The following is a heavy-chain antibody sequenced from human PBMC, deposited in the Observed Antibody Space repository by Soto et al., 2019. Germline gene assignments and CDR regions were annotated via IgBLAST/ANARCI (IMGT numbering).Heavy chain of an antibody. CDR3: VREAYIGYGHAIDH. CDR1: GVTISTYY. CDR2: NYHSGTN. Sequence: ASETLSLTCAVSGVTISTYYWSWIRQPPGKGLEWIGYNYHSGTNNYNPSLKSRVTISVDTSKNQFSLRLTSVTAADTAIYYCVREAYIGYGHAIDHWGQGILVTVSS. J-gene: IGHJ4*02. D-gene: IGHD5-12*01. V-gene: IGHV4-59*01.